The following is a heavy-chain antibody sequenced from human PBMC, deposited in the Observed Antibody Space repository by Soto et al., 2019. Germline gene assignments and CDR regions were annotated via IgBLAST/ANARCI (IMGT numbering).Heavy chain of an antibody. CDR1: GGSISSGGYY. J-gene: IGHJ6*02. CDR3: ARVCGGDCHYGMDV. Sequence: QVQLQESGPGLVKPSQTLSLTCTVSGGSISSGGYYWTWIRQHPGKGLEWIGYIYYSGSTYYNPSLKRRVTMSVDTSNIQFPLKLSSVTAADTAVYYCARVCGGDCHYGMDVWGQGTTVTVSS. D-gene: IGHD2-21*02. V-gene: IGHV4-31*03. CDR2: IYYSGST.